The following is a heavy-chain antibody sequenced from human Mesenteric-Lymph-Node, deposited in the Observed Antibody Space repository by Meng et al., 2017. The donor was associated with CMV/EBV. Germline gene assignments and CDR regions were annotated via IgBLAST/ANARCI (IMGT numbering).Heavy chain of an antibody. CDR2: ISTSSTI. D-gene: IGHD6-19*01. V-gene: IGHV3-69-1*02. Sequence: GGSLRLSCAASGFTFSDFYMNWVRQAPGKGLEWVSSISTSSTIYFADSVKGRFTISRDNAKNSLYLQTNSLRAEDTAVYYCARGVSSGWYEIDYWGRGTLVTVSS. J-gene: IGHJ4*02. CDR1: GFTFSDFY. CDR3: ARGVSSGWYEIDY.